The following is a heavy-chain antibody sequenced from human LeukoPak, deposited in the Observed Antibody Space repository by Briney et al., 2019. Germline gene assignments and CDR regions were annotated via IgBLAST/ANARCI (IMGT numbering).Heavy chain of an antibody. CDR1: DDSISDYY. J-gene: IGHJ4*02. CDR3: TRDRVAVAGTLDY. D-gene: IGHD6-19*01. CDR2: FHNSGTS. Sequence: NASETLSLTCTVSDDSISDYYRGWIRQPPGKGLEWIGYFHNSGTSTYNPSLKSRVTISADTSKNQFSLKLNSLTTADTAVYYCTRDRVAVAGTLDYWGQGTLVTVSS. V-gene: IGHV4-59*01.